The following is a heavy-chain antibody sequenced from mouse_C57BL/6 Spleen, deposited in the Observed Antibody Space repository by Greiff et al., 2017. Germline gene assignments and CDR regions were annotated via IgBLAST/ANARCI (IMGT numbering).Heavy chain of an antibody. Sequence: VLLQQPGAELVMPGASVKLSCKASGYTFTSYWMHWVQQRPGQGLEWIGEIDPSDSYTNYDQKFKGKSTLTGDKSSNTAYMQLSSLPSEDSAVYYCAREGITTLVARDFDYWGQGTTLTVSS. V-gene: IGHV1-69*01. CDR3: AREGITTLVARDFDY. J-gene: IGHJ2*01. D-gene: IGHD1-1*01. CDR2: IDPSDSYT. CDR1: GYTFTSYW.